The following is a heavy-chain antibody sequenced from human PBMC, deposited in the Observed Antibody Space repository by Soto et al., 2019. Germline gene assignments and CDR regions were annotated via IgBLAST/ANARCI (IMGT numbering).Heavy chain of an antibody. CDR3: ARDSTVTTSDAFDL. CDR1: GFTISGYW. D-gene: IGHD4-17*01. Sequence: EVQLVESGGGLVQPGGSLRLSCAGTGFTISGYWMTWVRQAPGRRLELVANINQDGSEKNYVDSVKGRFTISRDNARNSLDLQMNSLRDEDTAVYYCARDSTVTTSDAFDLWGPGTMVTVSS. V-gene: IGHV3-7*01. CDR2: INQDGSEK. J-gene: IGHJ3*01.